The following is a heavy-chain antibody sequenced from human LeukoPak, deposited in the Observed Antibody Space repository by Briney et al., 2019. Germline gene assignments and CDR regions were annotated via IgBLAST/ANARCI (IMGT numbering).Heavy chain of an antibody. CDR3: ARVNREIGIPSYAFDI. J-gene: IGHJ3*02. CDR1: GYTFTGYY. CDR2: INPNSGGT. Sequence: ASVKVSCKASGYTFTGYYMHWVRQAPGQGLEWMGWINPNSGGTNYAQKFQGWVTMTRDTSISTGYMELSRLRSDDTAVYYCARVNREIGIPSYAFDIWGQGTMVTVSS. D-gene: IGHD1-14*01. V-gene: IGHV1-2*04.